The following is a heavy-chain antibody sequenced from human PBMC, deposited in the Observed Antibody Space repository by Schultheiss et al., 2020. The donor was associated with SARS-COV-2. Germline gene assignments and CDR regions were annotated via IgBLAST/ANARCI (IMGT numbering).Heavy chain of an antibody. CDR3: ARGSSVYSRRVTAAGTDFDY. J-gene: IGHJ4*02. V-gene: IGHV3-30*03. CDR2: ISYDGSNK. D-gene: IGHD6-13*01. Sequence: GESLKISCAASGFTFSSYGMHWVRQAPGKGLEWVAVISYDGSNKYYADSVKGRFTISRDNSKNTLYLQMGSLRAEDMAVYYCARGSSVYSRRVTAAGTDFDYWGQGTLVTVSS. CDR1: GFTFSSYG.